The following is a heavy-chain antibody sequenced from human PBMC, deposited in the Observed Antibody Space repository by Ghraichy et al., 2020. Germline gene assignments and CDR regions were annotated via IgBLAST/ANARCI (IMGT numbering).Heavy chain of an antibody. CDR3: AKRGCSGAPCYNFNY. J-gene: IGHJ4*02. Sequence: GGSLRLSCGASGFTFSSYDMSWVRQAPGKGLEWVSGISESGGSTYYADSVRGRFTISRDNSKNTLYLQMSSLRAEDTAVYYCAKRGCSGAPCYNFNYWGQGTLVTVSS. D-gene: IGHD2-2*02. V-gene: IGHV3-23*01. CDR1: GFTFSSYD. CDR2: ISESGGST.